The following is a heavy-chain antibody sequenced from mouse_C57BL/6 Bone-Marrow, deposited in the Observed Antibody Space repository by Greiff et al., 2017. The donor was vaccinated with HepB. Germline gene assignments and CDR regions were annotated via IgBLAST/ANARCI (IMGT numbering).Heavy chain of an antibody. D-gene: IGHD2-4*01. CDR2: IRSKSNNYAT. CDR3: VRHGLGFAY. CDR1: GFSFNTYA. Sequence: EVMLVESGGGLVQPKGSLKLSCAASGFSFNTYAMNWVRQAPGKGLEWVARIRSKSNNYATYYADSVKDRFTISRDDSESMLYLQMNNLKTEDTAMYYCVRHGLGFAYWGQGTLVTVSA. V-gene: IGHV10-1*01. J-gene: IGHJ3*01.